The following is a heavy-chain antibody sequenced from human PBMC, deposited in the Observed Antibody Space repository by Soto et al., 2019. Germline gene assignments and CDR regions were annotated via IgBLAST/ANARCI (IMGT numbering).Heavy chain of an antibody. CDR1: GGSISSYY. J-gene: IGHJ4*02. D-gene: IGHD2-15*01. CDR2: IYYSGST. Sequence: SETLSLTCTVSGGSISSYYWSWIRQPPGKGLEWIGYIYYSGSTNYNPSLKSRVTISVDTSKNQFSLKLSSVAAADTAVYYCARETDCSSGSCPIYYWGQGTLVTVSS. CDR3: ARETDCSSGSCPIYY. V-gene: IGHV4-59*01.